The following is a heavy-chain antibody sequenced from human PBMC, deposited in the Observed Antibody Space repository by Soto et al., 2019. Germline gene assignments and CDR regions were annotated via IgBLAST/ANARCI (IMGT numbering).Heavy chain of an antibody. V-gene: IGHV3-7*04. CDR3: ARGDYFDSSGPFSDAFDV. Sequence: GGYLRLSCAASGFTFSTYWMSWVRQAPGKGLEWVANIKKDGSEKWYVGSVKGRFTISRDNAKNSLYLQMNNLRTEDTAVYYCARGDYFDSSGPFSDAFDVWGQGTMVTVS. D-gene: IGHD3-22*01. J-gene: IGHJ3*01. CDR2: IKKDGSEK. CDR1: GFTFSTYW.